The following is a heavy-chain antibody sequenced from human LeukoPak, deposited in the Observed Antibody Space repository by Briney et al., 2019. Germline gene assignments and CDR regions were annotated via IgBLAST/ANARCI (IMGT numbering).Heavy chain of an antibody. D-gene: IGHD3-10*01. Sequence: SETLSLTCTVSGGSLSSYYWSWIRQPPGKGLEWIGYIYYSGSTNYNPSLKSRVTISVDTSKNQFSLKLSSVTAADTAVYYCARLLWFGELKLDYYGMDVWGQGTTVTVSS. CDR1: GGSLSSYY. V-gene: IGHV4-59*01. CDR2: IYYSGST. J-gene: IGHJ6*02. CDR3: ARLLWFGELKLDYYGMDV.